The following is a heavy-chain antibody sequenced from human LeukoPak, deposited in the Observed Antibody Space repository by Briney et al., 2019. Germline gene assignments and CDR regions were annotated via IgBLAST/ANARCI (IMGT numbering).Heavy chain of an antibody. CDR3: ATAVQAFAWPYYFDY. Sequence: GASVKVSCKVSGYTLTQLSMHWVRQAPGKGLEGRGGFDPEDGETIYAQKFQGRVTMTEDTSTDTAYMELSSLRSEDTAVYYCATAVQAFAWPYYFDYWGQGTLVTVSS. CDR2: FDPEDGET. V-gene: IGHV1-24*01. D-gene: IGHD2-2*01. J-gene: IGHJ4*02. CDR1: GYTLTQLS.